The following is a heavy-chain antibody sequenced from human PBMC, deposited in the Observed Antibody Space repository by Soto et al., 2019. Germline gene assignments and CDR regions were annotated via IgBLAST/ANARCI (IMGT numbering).Heavy chain of an antibody. CDR2: IHSSGTT. Sequence: SETLSLTCTVSRGSINSFYWAWMRQPAGKGLEWIGRIHSSGTTNYNPSLSSRVTMSVDPSKNQFSLRLTSVTAADTAVYYCARDRIIGTSYSDYWGQGILVIVSS. J-gene: IGHJ4*02. D-gene: IGHD1-7*01. V-gene: IGHV4-4*07. CDR1: RGSINSFY. CDR3: ARDRIIGTSYSDY.